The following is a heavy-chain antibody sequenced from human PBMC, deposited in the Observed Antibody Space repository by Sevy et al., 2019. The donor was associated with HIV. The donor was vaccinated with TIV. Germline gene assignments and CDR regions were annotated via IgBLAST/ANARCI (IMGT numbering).Heavy chain of an antibody. CDR1: GFTLANYA. CDR2: TSNSGRNT. CDR3: AKRTRDSADYSYSMDV. D-gene: IGHD2-21*02. V-gene: IGHV3-23*01. Sequence: GGSLRLSCAASGFTLANYAMRWVRQAPGKGLEWVSTTSNSGRNTYYADSVRGRFTVSRNNSKNKVYLHMSSLRAADTAVYYCAKRTRDSADYSYSMDVWGQGTPVTVSS. J-gene: IGHJ6*02.